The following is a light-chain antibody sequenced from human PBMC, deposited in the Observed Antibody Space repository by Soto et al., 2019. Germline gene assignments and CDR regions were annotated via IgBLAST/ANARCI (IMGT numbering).Light chain of an antibody. Sequence: EIVLTQSPGTLSLSPGERATLSCRASQSINKNYFAWYQQKPGQGPRLLIYGISIRATGIPDSFSGSGSGTYFTITISRLEPEDFAVYYCQQYGTSPFTFGPGTKVDIK. CDR3: QQYGTSPFT. CDR1: QSINKNY. CDR2: GIS. V-gene: IGKV3-20*01. J-gene: IGKJ3*01.